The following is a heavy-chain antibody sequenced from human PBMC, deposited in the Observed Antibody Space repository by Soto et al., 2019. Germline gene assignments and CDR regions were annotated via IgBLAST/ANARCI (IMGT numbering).Heavy chain of an antibody. CDR1: GFTFSSYS. V-gene: IGHV3-21*01. Sequence: EVQLVESGGGLVKPGGSLRLYCAASGFTFSSYSMNWVRQAPGKGLEWVSSISSSSSYIYYADSVKGRFTISRDNAKNSLYLQMNSLRAEDTAVYYCARDQPGYSYGYGLGYWCQGTLVTVSS. CDR3: ARDQPGYSYGYGLGY. CDR2: ISSSSSYI. D-gene: IGHD5-18*01. J-gene: IGHJ4*02.